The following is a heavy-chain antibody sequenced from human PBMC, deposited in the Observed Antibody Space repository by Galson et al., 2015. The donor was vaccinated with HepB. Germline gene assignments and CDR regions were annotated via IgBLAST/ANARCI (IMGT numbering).Heavy chain of an antibody. Sequence: SVKVSCKASGYTFTSYGLSWLRQAPGQGLEYMGWISPYNGNTNYAQKLQGRVTMTTDKSTPTAYMELRSLRSDDTAVYYCALRTGTYPYYFDFWGQGTLVAVSS. CDR2: ISPYNGNT. J-gene: IGHJ4*02. D-gene: IGHD3-10*01. CDR1: GYTFTSYG. CDR3: ALRTGTYPYYFDF. V-gene: IGHV1-18*01.